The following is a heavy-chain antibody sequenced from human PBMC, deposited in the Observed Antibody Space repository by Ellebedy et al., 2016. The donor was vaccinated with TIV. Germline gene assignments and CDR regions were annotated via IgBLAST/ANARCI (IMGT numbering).Heavy chain of an antibody. D-gene: IGHD5-18*01. CDR2: ISSHNGNS. J-gene: IGHJ4*02. Sequence: AASVKVSCKASGYKFINYGYTWVRQAAGQGLEWVGYISSHNGNSNYGKNFEGSVTMTTDKPNATVFMKLGSLRADDTAMYYCARTKYSSSWPDFWGQGTLVTVSS. CDR3: ARTKYSSSWPDF. CDR1: GYKFINYG. V-gene: IGHV1-18*04.